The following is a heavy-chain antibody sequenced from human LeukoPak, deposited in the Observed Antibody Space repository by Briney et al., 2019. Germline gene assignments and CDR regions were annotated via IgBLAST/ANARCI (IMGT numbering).Heavy chain of an antibody. V-gene: IGHV1-46*01. CDR2: INPSGGST. CDR3: AKNRALTGEFDS. J-gene: IGHJ4*02. D-gene: IGHD7-27*01. CDR1: GYTFTSYY. Sequence: ASVKVSCKASGYTFTSYYMHWVRQAPGQGLEWMGIINPSGGSTSYAQKFQGRVTMTRDTSTSTVYMELSSLRSEDTAVYYCAKNRALTGEFDSWGQGTLVTVSS.